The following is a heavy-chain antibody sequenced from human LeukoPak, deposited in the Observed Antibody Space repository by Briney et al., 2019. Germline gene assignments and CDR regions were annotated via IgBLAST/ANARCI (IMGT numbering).Heavy chain of an antibody. D-gene: IGHD3-22*01. CDR3: RIARDNYDISTFSALDY. V-gene: IGHV3-23*01. J-gene: IGHJ4*02. Sequence: GGSLRLSCAASGYTFNNYAMNWVRQAPGKGLEWVSGISGSGASTFYADSVKGRFTISRDNAMSTLYLQVNSLRAEGRRQYHCRIARDNYDISTFSALDYWGQGTLVTASS. CDR1: GYTFNNYA. CDR2: ISGSGAST.